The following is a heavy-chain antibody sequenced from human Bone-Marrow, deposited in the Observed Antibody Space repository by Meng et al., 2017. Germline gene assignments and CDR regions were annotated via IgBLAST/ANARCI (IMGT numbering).Heavy chain of an antibody. CDR1: DYTLTSDG. J-gene: IGHJ4*02. CDR3: ATRGNPYLDR. V-gene: IGHV1-18*04. CDR2: INIYNGIT. Sequence: QSGAEVRKPGASVKVSCKGSDYTLTSDGFSWVRQAPGQGLEWMGWINIYNGITNYGRNFQGRVTLTTDTSTSTGYMELSSLTSDDTAVYYCATRGNPYLDRWGQGTLVTVSS.